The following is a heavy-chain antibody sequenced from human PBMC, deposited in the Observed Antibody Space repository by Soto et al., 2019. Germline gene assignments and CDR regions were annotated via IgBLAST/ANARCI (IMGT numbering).Heavy chain of an antibody. J-gene: IGHJ6*02. Sequence: QEQLVESGGGVVQPGTSLRVSCAASGFTFSRHGMHWVRQAPGKGLEWVTLIWFDGSNKYYADSVKGRFTISRDNSQKYLYRKKNSLRAEDRGVYYGGGANYGWGSNHSWGLDVGGQGPPFTLPS. V-gene: IGHV3-33*01. CDR1: GFTFSRHG. CDR3: GGANYGWGSNHSWGLDV. CDR2: IWFDGSNK. D-gene: IGHD3-10*01.